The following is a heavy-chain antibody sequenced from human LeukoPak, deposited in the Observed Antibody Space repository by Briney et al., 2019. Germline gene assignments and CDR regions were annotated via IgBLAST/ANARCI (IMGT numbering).Heavy chain of an antibody. Sequence: ASVKVSCKASGYTFTSYGTSWVRQAPGQGLEWMGWISAYNGNTNYAQKLQGRVTMTRDTSTSTVYMELSSLRSEDTAVYYCARGQRAYCGGDCSTFDYWGQGTLVTVSS. CDR2: ISAYNGNT. D-gene: IGHD2-21*02. V-gene: IGHV1-18*01. CDR1: GYTFTSYG. J-gene: IGHJ4*02. CDR3: ARGQRAYCGGDCSTFDY.